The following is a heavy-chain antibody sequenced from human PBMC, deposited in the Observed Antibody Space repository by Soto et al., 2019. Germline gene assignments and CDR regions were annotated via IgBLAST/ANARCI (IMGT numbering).Heavy chain of an antibody. CDR3: ARELGSYGDYGGWFDP. D-gene: IGHD4-17*01. Sequence: GGSLRLSCAASGFTVSSNYMSWVRQAPGKGLEWVSVIYSGGSTYYADSVKGRFTISRHNSKNTLYLQMNSLRAEDTAVYYCARELGSYGDYGGWFDPWGQGTLVTVSS. CDR1: GFTVSSNY. CDR2: IYSGGST. J-gene: IGHJ5*02. V-gene: IGHV3-53*04.